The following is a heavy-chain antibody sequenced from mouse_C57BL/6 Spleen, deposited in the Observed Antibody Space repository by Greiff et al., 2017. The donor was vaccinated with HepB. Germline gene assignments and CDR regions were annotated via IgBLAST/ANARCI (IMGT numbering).Heavy chain of an antibody. CDR3: AREDYYGSSPFAY. V-gene: IGHV1-36*01. CDR2: VYPYNGGT. J-gene: IGHJ3*01. D-gene: IGHD1-1*01. Sequence: EVQLQQSGPVLVKPVPSVKISCKASGFTFTDYYMHWVKQSHGKSLEWIGLVYPYNGGTSYNQKFKGKATLTVDTSSSTAYMELNSLTSEDSAVYDGAREDYYGSSPFAYWGQGALVTVSA. CDR1: GFTFTDYY.